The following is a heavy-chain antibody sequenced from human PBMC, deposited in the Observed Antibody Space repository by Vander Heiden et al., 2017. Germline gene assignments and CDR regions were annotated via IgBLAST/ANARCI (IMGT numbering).Heavy chain of an antibody. D-gene: IGHD3-3*01. CDR2: IKSKTDGGTT. J-gene: IGHJ5*02. CDR1: GFTFSNAW. V-gene: IGHV3-15*01. Sequence: EVQLVESGGGLVKHGGSLRLSCAASGFTFSNAWLSWVRQAPGKGLEWVGRIKSKTDGGTTDYAAPVKGRFTISRDDSKNTLYLQMNSLKTEDTAVYYCTTQLRFLEWLSNWFDPWGQGTLVTVSS. CDR3: TTQLRFLEWLSNWFDP.